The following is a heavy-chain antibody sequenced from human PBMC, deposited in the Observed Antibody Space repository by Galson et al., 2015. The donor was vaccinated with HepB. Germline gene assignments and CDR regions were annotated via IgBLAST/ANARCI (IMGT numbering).Heavy chain of an antibody. CDR3: ARAPDYDTSGYYRELYYFHY. V-gene: IGHV6-1*01. J-gene: IGHJ4*02. CDR1: GDSVSSNRAS. Sequence: CAISGDSVSSNRASWNWIRQSPSRGLEWLGRTYYRSRWYYGYAISVKGRMTINPDTSENQFSLHLNSVTPEDTAVYYCARAPDYDTSGYYRELYYFHYWGQGTLVTVSS. CDR2: TYYRSRWYY. D-gene: IGHD3-22*01.